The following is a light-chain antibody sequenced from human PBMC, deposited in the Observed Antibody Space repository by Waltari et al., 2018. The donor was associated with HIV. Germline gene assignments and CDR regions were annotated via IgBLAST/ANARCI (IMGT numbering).Light chain of an antibody. Sequence: QSALTQPPSASGSPGQSVTISCTGTSSDVGGYKSVSWYQQHPGKAPQVMIYEVSKRPSGVPERFAGSKSGNTASLTVSGLQAEDEADYYCSSYAGSNNVVFGGGTKLTVL. CDR3: SSYAGSNNVV. CDR1: SSDVGGYKS. V-gene: IGLV2-8*01. CDR2: EVS. J-gene: IGLJ2*01.